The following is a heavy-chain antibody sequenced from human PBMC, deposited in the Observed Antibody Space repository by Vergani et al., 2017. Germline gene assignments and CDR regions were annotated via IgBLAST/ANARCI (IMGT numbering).Heavy chain of an antibody. Sequence: QVQLVQSGAEVKKPGASVKVSCKASGYTFISYYMHWVRQAPGQGLEWMGWINPNSGGTNYAQKFQGRVTMTRDTSISTAYMELSRLRSDDTAVYYCALWFGELWGAFDIWGQGTMVTVSS. CDR3: ALWFGELWGAFDI. V-gene: IGHV1-2*02. J-gene: IGHJ3*02. CDR1: GYTFISYY. D-gene: IGHD3-10*01. CDR2: INPNSGGT.